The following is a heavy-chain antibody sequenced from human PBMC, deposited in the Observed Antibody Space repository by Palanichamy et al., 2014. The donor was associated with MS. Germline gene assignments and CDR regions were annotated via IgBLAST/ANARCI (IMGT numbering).Heavy chain of an antibody. CDR1: GFSLSTSGVG. V-gene: IGHV2-5*02. CDR3: AHRPSIVVRVY. Sequence: QITLKESGPTLVKSTQTLTLICTFSGFSLSTSGVGVGWIRQPPGKAPEWLALIYWDDDKRYSPSLKSRLTITKDTSKNQVVLTMTNMDPVDTATYYCAHRPSIVVRVYWGQGTLVTVSS. J-gene: IGHJ4*02. CDR2: IYWDDDK. D-gene: IGHD6-6*01.